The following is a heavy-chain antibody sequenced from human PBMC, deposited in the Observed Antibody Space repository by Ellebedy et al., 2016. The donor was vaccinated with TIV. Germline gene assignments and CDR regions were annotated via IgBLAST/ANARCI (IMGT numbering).Heavy chain of an antibody. Sequence: SETLSLTXTVSGGSISSSSYYWGWIRQPPGKGLEWIGRIYTSGSTNYNPSLKSRVTISVDTSKNQFSLKLSSVTAADTAVYYCATTFPTVTTNYRGFDYWGQGTLVTVSS. CDR2: IYTSGST. CDR1: GGSISSSSYY. V-gene: IGHV4-39*01. CDR3: ATTFPTVTTNYRGFDY. J-gene: IGHJ4*02. D-gene: IGHD4-17*01.